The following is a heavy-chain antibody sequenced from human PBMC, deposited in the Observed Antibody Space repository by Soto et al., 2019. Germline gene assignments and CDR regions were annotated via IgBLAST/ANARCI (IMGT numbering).Heavy chain of an antibody. J-gene: IGHJ4*02. CDR3: AKDPNKYSSSWYYFDY. CDR2: ISYDGSNK. D-gene: IGHD6-13*01. Sequence: GGSLRLSCAASGFTFSSYGMHWVRQAPGKGLEWVAVISYDGSNKYYADSVKGRFTISRDNSKNTLYLQMNSLRAEDTAVYYCAKDPNKYSSSWYYFDYWGQGTMVTVS. V-gene: IGHV3-30*18. CDR1: GFTFSSYG.